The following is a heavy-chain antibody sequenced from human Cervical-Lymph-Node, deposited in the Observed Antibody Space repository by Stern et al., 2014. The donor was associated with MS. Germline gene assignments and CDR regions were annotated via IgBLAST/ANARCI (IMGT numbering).Heavy chain of an antibody. CDR2: ISWNSGKI. CDR3: AKPLYHSYGMDV. D-gene: IGHD3-16*01. Sequence: EVQLVQSGGGLVQPGRSLRLPCEASGFTLDDYAMHWVRPGPGKGLEWVSGISWNSGKIGYADSVKGRFTISRDNAKNSLYLQMNSLRAEDTALYYCAKPLYHSYGMDVWGQGTTVTVSS. V-gene: IGHV3-9*01. CDR1: GFTLDDYA. J-gene: IGHJ6*02.